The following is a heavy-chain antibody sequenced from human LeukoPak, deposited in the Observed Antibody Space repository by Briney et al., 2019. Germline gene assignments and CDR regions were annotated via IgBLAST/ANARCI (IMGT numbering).Heavy chain of an antibody. J-gene: IGHJ3*02. CDR2: INWNGGST. V-gene: IGHV3-20*04. Sequence: GESLRLSCVASGFTFSTYSMNWVRQAPGKGLEWVSGINWNGGSTGYADSVKGRFTISRDNAKNSLYLQVSSLRAEDTAWYYCARGQNYYGSGSQTFDIWGQGTIVTVSS. D-gene: IGHD3-10*01. CDR3: ARGQNYYGSGSQTFDI. CDR1: GFTFSTYS.